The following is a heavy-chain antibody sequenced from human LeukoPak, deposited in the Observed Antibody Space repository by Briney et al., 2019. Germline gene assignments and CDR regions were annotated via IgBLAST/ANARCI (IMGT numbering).Heavy chain of an antibody. Sequence: ASVKVSCKASGYTFTGYYMHWVRQAPGQGLEWMGWINPNSGNTGYAQKFQGRVTMTRNTSISTAYMELSSLRSEDTAVYYCATEGAYCSSTSCYKYFQHWGQGTLVTVSS. CDR1: GYTFTGYY. D-gene: IGHD2-2*02. J-gene: IGHJ1*01. V-gene: IGHV1-8*02. CDR3: ATEGAYCSSTSCYKYFQH. CDR2: INPNSGNT.